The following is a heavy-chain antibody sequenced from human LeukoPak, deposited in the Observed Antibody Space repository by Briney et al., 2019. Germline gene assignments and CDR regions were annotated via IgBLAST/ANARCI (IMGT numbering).Heavy chain of an antibody. CDR2: IWYDGSNK. CDR1: GFAFSSYG. CDR3: AKDQQQQLVTYYFDY. V-gene: IGHV3-33*06. D-gene: IGHD6-13*01. J-gene: IGHJ4*02. Sequence: PGGSLRLSCAASGFAFSSYGMHWVRQAPGKGLEWVAVIWYDGSNKYYADSVKGRFTISRDNSKNTLYLQMNSLRAEDTAVYYCAKDQQQQLVTYYFDYWGQGTLVTVSS.